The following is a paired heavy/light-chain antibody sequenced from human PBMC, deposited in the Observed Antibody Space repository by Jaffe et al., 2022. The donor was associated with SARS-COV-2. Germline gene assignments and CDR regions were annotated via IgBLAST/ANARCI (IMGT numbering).Light chain of an antibody. Sequence: EIVLTQSPGTLSLSPGERATLSCRASQSVSNRYLAWYQQKFGQAPRLLIYGASSRATGIPDRFSGSGSGTDFTLTISRLEPEDFAVYYCQQYGSSPRTFGQGTKVEIK. CDR1: QSVSNRY. V-gene: IGKV3-20*01. CDR3: QQYGSSPRT. J-gene: IGKJ1*01. CDR2: GAS.
Heavy chain of an antibody. CDR1: GFNFDDYG. CDR3: AKDGSTWNSYYYMAV. J-gene: IGHJ6*03. V-gene: IGHV3-9*01. D-gene: IGHD3-10*01. CDR2: INWNSGSR. Sequence: EVQLVESGGGLVQPGGSLRLSCAASGFNFDDYGMHWVRQAPGKGLEWVSGINWNSGSRDYADSVKGRFTISRDNAKDSLYLEMHSLRAEDTALYYCAKDGSTWNSYYYMAVWGKGTTVTVYS.